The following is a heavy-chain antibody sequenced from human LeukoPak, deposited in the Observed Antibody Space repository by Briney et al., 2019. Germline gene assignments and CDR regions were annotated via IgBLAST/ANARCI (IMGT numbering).Heavy chain of an antibody. Sequence: PGRSLRLSCAASGFTFRSYGMHWVRQAPGKGLEWVAIIWYDGSNKYYADSVKGRFTISRDNSKNTLSLQMNSLRAEDTAVYYCATSHSGYDSYYYYGMDVWGQGTTVTVSS. J-gene: IGHJ6*02. V-gene: IGHV3-33*01. CDR1: GFTFRSYG. CDR2: IWYDGSNK. D-gene: IGHD5-12*01. CDR3: ATSHSGYDSYYYYGMDV.